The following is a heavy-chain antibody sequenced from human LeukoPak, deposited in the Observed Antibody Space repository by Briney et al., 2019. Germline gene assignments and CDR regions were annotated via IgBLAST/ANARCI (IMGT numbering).Heavy chain of an antibody. Sequence: SGTLSLTCAVSGGSISSSNWWSWVRQPPGKGLEWLGEIYHSGSTNYNPSLKSRVTISVDKSKNQFSLKLSSVTAADTAVYYCVRYCSSTSCYVGTNTDWFDPWGQGTLVTVSS. CDR1: GGSISSSNW. D-gene: IGHD2-2*01. V-gene: IGHV4-4*02. CDR2: IYHSGST. J-gene: IGHJ5*02. CDR3: VRYCSSTSCYVGTNTDWFDP.